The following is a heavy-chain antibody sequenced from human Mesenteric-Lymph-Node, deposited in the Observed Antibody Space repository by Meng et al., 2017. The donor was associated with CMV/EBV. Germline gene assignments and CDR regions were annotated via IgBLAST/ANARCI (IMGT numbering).Heavy chain of an antibody. CDR1: GYTFIDFY. V-gene: IGHV1-2*02. J-gene: IGHJ6*02. Sequence: ASVKVSCKASGYTFIDFYLHWVRETPGQGLEWMGWLTPNGGTTNYAQKFQGRVTVTRDRSISTAYMELSRLRSDDTAIYYCARSNDYKEFSYGMDVWGPGTTVTVSS. CDR3: ARSNDYKEFSYGMDV. CDR2: LTPNGGTT. D-gene: IGHD4-11*01.